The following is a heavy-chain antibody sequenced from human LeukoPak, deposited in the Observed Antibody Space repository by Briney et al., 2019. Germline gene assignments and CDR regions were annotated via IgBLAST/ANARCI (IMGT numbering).Heavy chain of an antibody. J-gene: IGHJ5*02. CDR1: GGSISSYY. Sequence: SETLSLTCTVSGGSISSYYWSWIRQPPGKGLEWIGEINHSGSTNYNPSLKSRVTISVDTSKNQFSLKLSSVTAADTAVYYCARYTVAGTPSWGQGTLVTVSS. CDR2: INHSGST. D-gene: IGHD6-19*01. V-gene: IGHV4-34*01. CDR3: ARYTVAGTPS.